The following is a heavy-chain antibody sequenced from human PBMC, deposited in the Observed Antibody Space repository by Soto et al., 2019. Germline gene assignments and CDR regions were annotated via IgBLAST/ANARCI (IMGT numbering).Heavy chain of an antibody. V-gene: IGHV4-34*01. J-gene: IGHJ6*02. CDR3: ARGRGGCSGGSCYSTGMDV. D-gene: IGHD2-15*01. CDR2: INHSGST. CDR1: GGSFSGYY. Sequence: SETLSLTCAVYGGSFSGYYWSWIRQPPGKGLEWIGEINHSGSTNYNPSLKSRVTISVDTSKNQFSLKLSSVTAADTAVYYCARGRGGCSGGSCYSTGMDVWGQGTTVTVSS.